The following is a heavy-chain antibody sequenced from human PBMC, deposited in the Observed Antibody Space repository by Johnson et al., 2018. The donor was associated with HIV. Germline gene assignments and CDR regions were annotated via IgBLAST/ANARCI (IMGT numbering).Heavy chain of an antibody. CDR2: ISYDGSNK. CDR3: AKDLPHIVAPTTDAFDI. V-gene: IGHV3-30-3*01. CDR1: GFTFSSYA. Sequence: QVQLVESGGGVVQPGRSLRLSCAASGFTFSSYAMHWVRQAPGKGLEWVAVISYDGSNKYYADYVKGRFPISRDNSRNTLYLQMNSLRAKDTAVYYCAKDLPHIVAPTTDAFDIWGQGTMVTVSS. J-gene: IGHJ3*02. D-gene: IGHD5-12*01.